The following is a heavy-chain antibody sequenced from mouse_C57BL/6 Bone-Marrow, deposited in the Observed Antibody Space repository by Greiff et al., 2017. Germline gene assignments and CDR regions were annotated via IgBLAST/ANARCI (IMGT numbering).Heavy chain of an antibody. V-gene: IGHV1-7*01. Sequence: VQLQQSGAELAKPGASVKLSCKASGYTFTSSWLHWVKQRPGQGLEWICYINPSSGYTKYNQKFKDKATLTADKSSSTAYMQLSSLTYEDSAVYYCARLYGSSPLLAMDYWGQGTSVTVSS. D-gene: IGHD1-1*01. J-gene: IGHJ4*01. CDR3: ARLYGSSPLLAMDY. CDR2: INPSSGYT. CDR1: GYTFTSSW.